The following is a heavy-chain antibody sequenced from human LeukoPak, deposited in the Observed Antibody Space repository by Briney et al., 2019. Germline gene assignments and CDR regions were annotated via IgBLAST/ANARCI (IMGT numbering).Heavy chain of an antibody. V-gene: IGHV3-23*01. CDR2: ITGSGDGT. CDR1: GFTLTNYA. Sequence: GSLRLSCAPSGFTLTNYAMSSVRQAPVEGLEWVSTITGSGDGTYYADSVKGRFTISRDSSKNTLYLQMNSLRVEDTAVYYCATQNFDYWGQGTLVTVSS. J-gene: IGHJ4*02. CDR3: ATQNFDY.